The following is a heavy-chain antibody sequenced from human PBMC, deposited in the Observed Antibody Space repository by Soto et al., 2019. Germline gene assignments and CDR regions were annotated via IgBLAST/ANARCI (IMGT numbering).Heavy chain of an antibody. V-gene: IGHV1-2*04. J-gene: IGHJ6*02. CDR3: ARGFGEENYYGMDV. Sequence: QVQLVQSGAEVKKPGASVKVSCKASGYTFSGYYMHWVRQAPGQGLEWMGWINPNSGGTNYAQRFQGWVTMTRDTSISTAYMELSRLRSDDTAVYYCARGFGEENYYGMDVWGQGTTVTVSS. CDR2: INPNSGGT. D-gene: IGHD3-10*01. CDR1: GYTFSGYY.